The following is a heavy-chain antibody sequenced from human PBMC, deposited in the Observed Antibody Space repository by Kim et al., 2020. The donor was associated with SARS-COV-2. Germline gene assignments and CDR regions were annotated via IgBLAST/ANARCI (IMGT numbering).Heavy chain of an antibody. J-gene: IGHJ4*02. D-gene: IGHD3-10*01. Sequence: ASVKVSCKTSGYIFTSYGISWVRQAPGQGLEYTGLISGNNVKTDYSQRFQGRLTMTTDTSTSTAYMELRSLTPDDTALYFCARVRQHYGCFDDWCQGTLVTVSS. CDR3: ARVRQHYGCFDD. V-gene: IGHV1-18*01. CDR1: GYIFTSYG. CDR2: ISGNNVKT.